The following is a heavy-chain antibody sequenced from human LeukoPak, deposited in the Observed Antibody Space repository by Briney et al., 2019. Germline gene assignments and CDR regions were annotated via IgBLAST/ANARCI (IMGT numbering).Heavy chain of an antibody. V-gene: IGHV3-7*03. CDR3: AKVGPRVYFDY. Sequence: PGGSLRLSCAASGFMFSSNWMSWVRLAPGKGLEWVANIKEDGTETYYVDSVRGRFTISRDNAKNSLYLQMNSLRVEDTAVYYCAKVGPRVYFDYWGQGTLVTVSS. J-gene: IGHJ4*02. D-gene: IGHD3-16*01. CDR2: IKEDGTET. CDR1: GFMFSSNW.